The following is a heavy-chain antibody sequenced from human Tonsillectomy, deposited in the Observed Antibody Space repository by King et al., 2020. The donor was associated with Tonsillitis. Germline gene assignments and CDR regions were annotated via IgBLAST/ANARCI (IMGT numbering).Heavy chain of an antibody. V-gene: IGHV3-23*04. CDR1: GFTFSGYA. CDR2: INSDGGRI. CDR3: AKGGRWEDYYYYGMDV. Sequence: VQLVESGGGLVQPGGSLRLSCAASGFTFSGYAMTWVRQAPGKGLEWVSAINSDGGRISYADSVKGRFTISRDNSKNTLYLQMNSLRAEDTAVYYCAKGGRWEDYYYYGMDVWGQGTTVTVSS. D-gene: IGHD1-26*01. J-gene: IGHJ6*02.